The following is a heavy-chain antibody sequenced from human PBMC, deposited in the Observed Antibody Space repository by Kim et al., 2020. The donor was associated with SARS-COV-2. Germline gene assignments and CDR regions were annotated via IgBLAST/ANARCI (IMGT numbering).Heavy chain of an antibody. CDR2: T. D-gene: IGHD6-19*01. CDR3: ASLLAVAGNDY. V-gene: IGHV3-53*01. Sequence: TYYADSVKGRFTISRDNSKNTLYLQMNSLRAEDTAVYYCASLLAVAGNDYWGQGTLVTVSS. J-gene: IGHJ4*02.